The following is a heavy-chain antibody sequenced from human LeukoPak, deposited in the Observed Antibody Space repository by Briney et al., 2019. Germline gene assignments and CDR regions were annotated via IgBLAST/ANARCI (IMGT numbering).Heavy chain of an antibody. J-gene: IGHJ6*03. CDR3: ASPAMAFIDQGRYNYYYYMDV. D-gene: IGHD5-18*01. V-gene: IGHV4-39*07. Sequence: PSETLSLTCTVSGGSFSSSSYNWGGPRRPPGRGRGGFGSINYRGSTYYNPSLKSRVTISVDTSKNQFSLKLSSVTAADTAVYYCASPAMAFIDQGRYNYYYYMDVWGKGTTVTVSS. CDR1: GGSFSSSSYN. CDR2: INYRGST.